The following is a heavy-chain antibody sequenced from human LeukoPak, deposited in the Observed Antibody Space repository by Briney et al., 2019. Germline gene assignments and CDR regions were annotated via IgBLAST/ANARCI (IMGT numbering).Heavy chain of an antibody. CDR3: AKDRRDIAVAGFSLGS. CDR1: GFTFSSYA. Sequence: PGGSLRLSCAASGFTFSSYAMSWVRQAPGKGLEWASSISGSGGSTYYADSVKGRFTISRDNSKNTLYLQMNSLRAEDTAVYCCAKDRRDIAVAGFSLGSWGQGSLVTVSS. D-gene: IGHD6-19*01. CDR2: ISGSGGST. J-gene: IGHJ5*02. V-gene: IGHV3-23*01.